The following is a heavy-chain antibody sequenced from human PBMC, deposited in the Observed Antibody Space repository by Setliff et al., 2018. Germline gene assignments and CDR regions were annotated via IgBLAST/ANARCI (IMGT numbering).Heavy chain of an antibody. CDR1: GYSISSGYY. V-gene: IGHV4-38-2*02. CDR2: IYHSGST. Sequence: PSETLSLTCTVSGYSISSGYYWGWIRQPPGKGLEWIGSIYHSGSTYYNPSLKSRVTISVDTSKNQFSLKLSSVTAADTAVYYCARDRVGSDYWGQGTLVTVSS. D-gene: IGHD1-26*01. J-gene: IGHJ4*02. CDR3: ARDRVGSDY.